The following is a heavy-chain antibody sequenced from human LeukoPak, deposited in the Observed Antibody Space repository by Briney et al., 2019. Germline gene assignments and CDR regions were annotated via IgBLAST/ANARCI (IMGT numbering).Heavy chain of an antibody. J-gene: IGHJ4*02. CDR3: GRVPPGRFPNGGGDY. CDR1: GGSISSSNW. D-gene: IGHD3-10*01. V-gene: IGHV4-4*02. Sequence: PSGTLSLTCAVSGGSISSSNWWSWVRQPPGQGLEWMGEIYHSGSTNYNPSLKSRVTISVDKSKNQFSLKMRSVTAEDAAVYERGRVPPGRFPNGGGDYWGQGTLVTVSS. CDR2: IYHSGST.